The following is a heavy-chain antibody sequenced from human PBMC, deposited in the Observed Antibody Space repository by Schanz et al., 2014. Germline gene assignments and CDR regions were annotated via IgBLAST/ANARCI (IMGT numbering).Heavy chain of an antibody. D-gene: IGHD2-15*01. CDR1: GYTFSSHG. CDR3: ARDLACCDGGKCYSDGFDI. CDR2: INTAKGNA. V-gene: IGHV1-3*04. J-gene: IGHJ3*02. Sequence: QVHLVQSGAEVKKPGASVKVSCKASGYTFSSHGIHWLRQAPGQSLEWMGWINTAKGNAKYSANFQARVTITRDTSTTTAYMELTSLRSEDTAVDYCARDLACCDGGKCYSDGFDIWGQGTLXTISS.